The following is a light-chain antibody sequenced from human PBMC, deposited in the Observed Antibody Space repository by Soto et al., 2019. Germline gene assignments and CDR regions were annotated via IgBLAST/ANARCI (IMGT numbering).Light chain of an antibody. CDR3: HQYGYSPNT. CDR2: GAS. J-gene: IGKJ2*01. V-gene: IGKV3-20*01. CDR1: RSVSSRY. Sequence: EIVLTQSPGTLSLSPGERATLSCRASRSVSSRYLAWYQQKPGQAPRLLIYGASSRATGIPDRFSGSGSGPDFTLTITGLEPEDFAVYHCHQYGYSPNTFGQGTKLEIK.